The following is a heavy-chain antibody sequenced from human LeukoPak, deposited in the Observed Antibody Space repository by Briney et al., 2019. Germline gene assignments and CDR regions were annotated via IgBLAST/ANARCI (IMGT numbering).Heavy chain of an antibody. D-gene: IGHD5-12*01. CDR1: RFTFDDYA. CDR2: ISWNSGSI. Sequence: GGSLRLSCAASRFTFDDYAMHWVRQAPGKGLEWVSGISWNSGSIGYADSVKGRFTISRDNAKNSLYLQMNSLRAEDTALYYCAKDLHSGYDSPPIFDYWGQGTLVTVSS. V-gene: IGHV3-9*01. J-gene: IGHJ4*02. CDR3: AKDLHSGYDSPPIFDY.